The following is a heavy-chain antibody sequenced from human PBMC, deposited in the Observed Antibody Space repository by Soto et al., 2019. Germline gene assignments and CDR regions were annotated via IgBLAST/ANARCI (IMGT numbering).Heavy chain of an antibody. CDR1: GVTFSSYA. CDR3: ARESSSPNYYYYGMDD. CDR2: IIPLLNTP. Sequence: QAQLVQSGAEVKKPGSSVKVSCRASGVTFSSYAVSWVRQAPGQGLEWMGVIIPLLNTPKYVQKFQGRVTITADASGPTAYMELCSLRSEDTAVYYCARESSSPNYYYYGMDDWDQATTVPFSS. V-gene: IGHV1-69*01. D-gene: IGHD6-6*01. J-gene: IGHJ6*02.